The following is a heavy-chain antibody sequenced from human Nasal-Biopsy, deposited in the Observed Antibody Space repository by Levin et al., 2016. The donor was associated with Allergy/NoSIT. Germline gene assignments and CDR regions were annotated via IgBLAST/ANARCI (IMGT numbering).Heavy chain of an antibody. CDR2: FHPEDGET. V-gene: IGHV1-24*01. D-gene: IGHD2-2*01. J-gene: IGHJ4*02. CDR3: ARVGSTSPDYDN. Sequence: ASVKVSCKVSGYTLTELSIHWVRQAPGKGLEWMGGFHPEDGETIYAQKFQGRVTITADRSTSTAYMELSSLRSEDTAVFYCARVGSTSPDYDNWGQGTLVTVSS. CDR1: GYTLTELS.